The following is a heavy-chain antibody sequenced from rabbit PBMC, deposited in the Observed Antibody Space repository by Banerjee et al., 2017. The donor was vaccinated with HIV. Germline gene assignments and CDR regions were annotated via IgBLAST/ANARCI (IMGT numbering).Heavy chain of an antibody. V-gene: IGHV1S47*01. J-gene: IGHJ6*01. CDR3: VRDLAGVIGWNFNF. Sequence: EESGGDLVKPGASLTLTCTASGFDFNINAMCWFRQAPGKRPEWIACIYNGSGNTYYANWVNGRFTISRDNAQNTLFLQLNSLTAADTATYFCVRDLAGVIGWNFNFWGPGTLVTVS. D-gene: IGHD4-1*01. CDR1: GFDFNINA. CDR2: IYNGSGNT.